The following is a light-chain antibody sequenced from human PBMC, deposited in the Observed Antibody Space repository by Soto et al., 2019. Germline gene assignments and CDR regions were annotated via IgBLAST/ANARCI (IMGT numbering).Light chain of an antibody. CDR1: QSINRY. J-gene: IGKJ4*01. CDR2: NAF. Sequence: DIQMTQSPSSLSASVGDRITITCRASQSINRYLNWYQQKLGEAPRLLIYNAFTLQSGVPSRFSGGGSGTDFTLTISSLQRDDFATYYCQPSSSFPLTFGGGTKLEIK. V-gene: IGKV1-39*01. CDR3: QPSSSFPLT.